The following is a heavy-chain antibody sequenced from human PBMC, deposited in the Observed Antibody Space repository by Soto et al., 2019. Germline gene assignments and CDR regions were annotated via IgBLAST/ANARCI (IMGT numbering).Heavy chain of an antibody. D-gene: IGHD6-19*01. Sequence: QVQLVESGGGVVQPGRSLRLSCVGSGFTFSYYGMHWVRQGPGKGLEWVAVISFDGSKKYYRDSVKGRFTISRDNSKNTLYLQMNSLRVEDTAVYYCAKDRGPRRQWLVGPFDSWGQGTLVTVSS. V-gene: IGHV3-30*18. CDR3: AKDRGPRRQWLVGPFDS. CDR1: GFTFSYYG. J-gene: IGHJ4*02. CDR2: ISFDGSKK.